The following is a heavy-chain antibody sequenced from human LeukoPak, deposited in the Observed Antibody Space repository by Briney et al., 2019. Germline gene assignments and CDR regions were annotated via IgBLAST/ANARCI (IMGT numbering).Heavy chain of an antibody. CDR1: GGTFSSYA. CDR2: IIPIFGTT. D-gene: IGHD2-2*02. J-gene: IGHJ6*03. Sequence: SVKVPCKASGGTFSSYAISWVRQAPGQGLEWMGGIIPIFGTTNYAQKFQGRVTITADESTSTAYMELSSLRSEDTAVYYCARESVPAAIMDYYYYMDVWGKGTTVTVSS. V-gene: IGHV1-69*13. CDR3: ARESVPAAIMDYYYYMDV.